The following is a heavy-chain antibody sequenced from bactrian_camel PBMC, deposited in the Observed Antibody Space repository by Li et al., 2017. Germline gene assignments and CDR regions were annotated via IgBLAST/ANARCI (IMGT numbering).Heavy chain of an antibody. CDR2: IYNDGSNT. D-gene: IGHD2*01. CDR1: GYRYSTYR. J-gene: IGHJ4*01. V-gene: IGHV3S6*01. Sequence: QLVESGGGSVQAGESLRLSCVVSGYRYSTYRMGWVRQAPGKGLEWVSSIYNDGSNTYYADSVKGRFTISQDNSKNTLFLQMNVLRPEDTAMYYCAARKVARGSHFSLGRAPALRRDEYNFWGQGTQVTVS. CDR3: AARKVARGSHFSLGRAPALRRDEYNF.